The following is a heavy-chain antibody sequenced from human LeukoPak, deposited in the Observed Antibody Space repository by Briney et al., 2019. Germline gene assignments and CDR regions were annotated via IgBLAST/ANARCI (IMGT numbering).Heavy chain of an antibody. CDR3: AKGYRKGRWLPLDY. D-gene: IGHD5-24*01. J-gene: IGHJ4*02. Sequence: GGSLRLSCADSGFIFDDFALHWVRQVPGKGLEWVSGISWNGNLIGYADSVKGRFTISRDNAKNSLYLQMNSLRVEDTALYYCAKGYRKGRWLPLDYWGQGTLLTVSS. CDR2: ISWNGNLI. V-gene: IGHV3-9*01. CDR1: GFIFDDFA.